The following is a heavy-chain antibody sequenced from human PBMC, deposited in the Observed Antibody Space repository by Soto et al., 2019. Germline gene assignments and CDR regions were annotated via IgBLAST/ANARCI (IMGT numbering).Heavy chain of an antibody. CDR3: ARDGAATTRLAFDY. Sequence: KLPHTYSVSGGTPSTYRWIGFRQPPGKGLEWIGHMYYTGSTKYNPSLKRRVTISIDTSKNQFSLKLTSVTAADTAVYYCARDGAATTRLAFDYLCQ. D-gene: IGHD3-16*01. CDR1: GGTPSTYR. V-gene: IGHV4-59*01. CDR2: MYYTGST. J-gene: IGHJ4*02.